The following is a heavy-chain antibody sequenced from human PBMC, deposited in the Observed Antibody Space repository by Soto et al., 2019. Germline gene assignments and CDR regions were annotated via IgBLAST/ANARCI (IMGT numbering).Heavy chain of an antibody. CDR1: GFTFSSYG. CDR3: ARVYGGNWYGMDV. J-gene: IGHJ6*02. V-gene: IGHV3-33*01. CDR2: IWYDGSNK. Sequence: GGSLRLSCAASGFTFSSYGMHWVRQAPGKGLEWVAVIWYDGSNKYYPDSVKGRFTISRDNSKNTLYLQMNSLRAEDTAVYYCARVYGGNWYGMDVWGQGTTVTVSS. D-gene: IGHD2-15*01.